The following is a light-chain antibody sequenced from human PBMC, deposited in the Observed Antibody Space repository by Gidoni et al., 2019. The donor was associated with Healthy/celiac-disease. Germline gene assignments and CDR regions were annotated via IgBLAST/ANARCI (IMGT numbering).Light chain of an antibody. J-gene: IGKJ1*01. V-gene: IGKV1-39*01. Sequence: DIQMTQSPSSLSASVGDRVTITCRASQSISSHLNWYQQKPGKAPKLLIYAASSLQSGVPSRFSGSGSGTDFTLTISSLQPEDFATYYGQQSYSTPWTFGQGTKVEIK. CDR2: AAS. CDR1: QSISSH. CDR3: QQSYSTPWT.